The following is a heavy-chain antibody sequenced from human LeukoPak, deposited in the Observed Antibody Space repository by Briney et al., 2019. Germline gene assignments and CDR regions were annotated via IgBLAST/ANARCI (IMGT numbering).Heavy chain of an antibody. CDR1: NDSIILGDYY. Sequence: SQTLSLTCTVSNDSIILGDYYWSWIRQPPGKGLEWIGYIYYSGTTYYNPSLESRVTISIDTSRNQFSLKLTTMTAADTAVYYCARAFGGVIINGGWFDPWGQGAQVTVSS. V-gene: IGHV4-30-4*08. CDR2: IYYSGTT. CDR3: ARAFGGVIINGGWFDP. J-gene: IGHJ5*02. D-gene: IGHD3-3*01.